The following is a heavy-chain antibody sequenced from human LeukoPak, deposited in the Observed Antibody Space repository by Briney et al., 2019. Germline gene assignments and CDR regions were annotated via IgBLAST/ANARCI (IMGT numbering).Heavy chain of an antibody. CDR1: GVSITSSY. Sequence: SETLSLTCTVSGVSITSSYWSWIRQPPGKGLECIGYIYYSGSPNYNPSLKSRVTISLDTSKNQFSLKLSSVTAADTAVYYCARRGIAAAGYDYWGQGTLVTVSS. CDR2: IYYSGSP. V-gene: IGHV4-59*01. CDR3: ARRGIAAAGYDY. D-gene: IGHD6-13*01. J-gene: IGHJ4*02.